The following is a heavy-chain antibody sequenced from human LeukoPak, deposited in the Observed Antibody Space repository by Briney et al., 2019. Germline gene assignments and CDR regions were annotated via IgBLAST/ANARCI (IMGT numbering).Heavy chain of an antibody. J-gene: IGHJ6*02. CDR2: IIPIFDTA. V-gene: IGHV1-69*01. CDR1: GGTFSSYS. Sequence: SVTVSCTASGGTFSSYSISWVRQAPGQGLEWMGGIIPIFDTADYAQKFQGRVTITADESTSTAYMELSSLRSEDTAVFYCARISLGAIWGYYYGMDVWGQGTTVTVSS. CDR3: ARISLGAIWGYYYGMDV. D-gene: IGHD1-26*01.